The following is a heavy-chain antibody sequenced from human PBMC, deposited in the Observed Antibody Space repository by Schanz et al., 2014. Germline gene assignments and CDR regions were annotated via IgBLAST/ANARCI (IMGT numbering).Heavy chain of an antibody. V-gene: IGHV1-69*09. CDR2: IISILGIP. J-gene: IGHJ6*02. D-gene: IGHD5-18*01. CDR1: GGTFSSYT. Sequence: QVQLVQSGAEMKKPGASVKVSCKASGGTFSSYTISWVRQAPGQGLEWMGRIISILGIPNYAQKFQGRVTFTADKSTSTAYMELSSLKSEDTAVYYCARGPSQGYSYGHNIGAYYYGMDVWGQGTTVTVSS. CDR3: ARGPSQGYSYGHNIGAYYYGMDV.